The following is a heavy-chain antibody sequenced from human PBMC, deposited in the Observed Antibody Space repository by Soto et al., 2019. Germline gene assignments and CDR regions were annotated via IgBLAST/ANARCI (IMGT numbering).Heavy chain of an antibody. CDR1: GFTVSSNY. J-gene: IGHJ3*02. D-gene: IGHD6-19*01. Sequence: HPWGSLRLSCAASGFTVSSNYMSCFRQSPGKGLEWVSVIYSGGSTYYADSVKGRFTISRDNSKNTLYLQMNSLRAEDTAVYYCAREASSGWSGGDDAFDIWGQGTMVTVSS. CDR2: IYSGGST. CDR3: AREASSGWSGGDDAFDI. V-gene: IGHV3-53*01.